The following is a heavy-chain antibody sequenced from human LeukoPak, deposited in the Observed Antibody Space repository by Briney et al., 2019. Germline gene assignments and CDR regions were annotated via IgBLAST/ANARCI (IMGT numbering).Heavy chain of an antibody. CDR3: AKEKSSKIARSSSSPLDY. D-gene: IGHD6-6*01. V-gene: IGHV3-30*02. Sequence: GGSLRLSCAASGFTFSSYGMHWVRQAPGKGLEWVAFIRYDGSNKYYADSVKGRFTISRDNSKNTLYLQMNSLRAEDTAVYYCAKEKSSKIARSSSSPLDYWGQGTLVTVSS. J-gene: IGHJ4*02. CDR1: GFTFSSYG. CDR2: IRYDGSNK.